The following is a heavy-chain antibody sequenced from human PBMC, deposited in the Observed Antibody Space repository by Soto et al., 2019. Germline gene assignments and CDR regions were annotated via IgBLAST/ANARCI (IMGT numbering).Heavy chain of an antibody. CDR1: GGSISSSSCF. D-gene: IGHD5-12*01. Sequence: QLQLQLSGPGLVKPSETLSLTCTVSGGSISSSSCFWGWIRQPPGKGLEWIGNIHYRGSTYYNASLKSRVTISVDTSKNQFSLKLSSVTAADSAVYSCARGIGYYFDSWGQGTLVTVSS. V-gene: IGHV4-39*01. CDR3: ARGIGYYFDS. CDR2: IHYRGST. J-gene: IGHJ4*02.